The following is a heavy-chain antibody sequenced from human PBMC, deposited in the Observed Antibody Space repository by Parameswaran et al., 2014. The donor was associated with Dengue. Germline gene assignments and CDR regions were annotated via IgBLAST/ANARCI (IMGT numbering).Heavy chain of an antibody. D-gene: IGHD6-6*01. J-gene: IGHJ4*02. Sequence: VRQAPGKGLEWVSVIYSGGSTYYADSVKGRFTISRDNSKNTLYLQMNSLRAEDTAVYYCARVDYPHGSGSSSFQNDYWGQGTLVTVSS. CDR2: IYSGGST. V-gene: IGHV3-53*01. CDR3: ARVDYPHGSGSSSFQNDY.